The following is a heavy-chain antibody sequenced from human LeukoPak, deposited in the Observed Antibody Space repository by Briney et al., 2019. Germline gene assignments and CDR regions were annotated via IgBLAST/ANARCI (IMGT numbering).Heavy chain of an antibody. Sequence: ASVKVSCKASGYTFTGYYMYWVRQAPGQGLEGMGWINPNSGGTNYAQKFQGRVTMTRDTSISTAYMELSRLRSDDTAVYYCATDRDYSGSGYVWGKGTTVTISS. CDR2: INPNSGGT. CDR3: ATDRDYSGSGYV. J-gene: IGHJ6*04. V-gene: IGHV1-2*02. D-gene: IGHD3-10*01. CDR1: GYTFTGYY.